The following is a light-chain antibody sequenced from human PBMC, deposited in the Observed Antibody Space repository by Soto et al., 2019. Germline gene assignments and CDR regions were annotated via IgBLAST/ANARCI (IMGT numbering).Light chain of an antibody. V-gene: IGKV4-1*01. CDR1: QSVLYSSNNKNY. CDR3: QQYYSTPPT. Sequence: DIVMTQSPDSLAVSLGERATINCKSSQSVLYSSNNKNYLAWYQQKPGQPPKLLIYWASTRESGVPDRFSGSGSGTDFTLTISSLQAADVAVYYCQQYYSTPPTFGKGTKVEIK. J-gene: IGKJ1*01. CDR2: WAS.